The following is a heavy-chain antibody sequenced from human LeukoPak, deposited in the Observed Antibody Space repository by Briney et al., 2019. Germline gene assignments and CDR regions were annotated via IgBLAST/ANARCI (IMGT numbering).Heavy chain of an antibody. CDR3: ARYSGYERHFDY. V-gene: IGHV3-23*01. J-gene: IGHJ4*02. D-gene: IGHD5-12*01. CDR2: ISGSGGST. CDR1: GFTFSSYA. Sequence: PGGSLRLSCAASGFTFSSYAMSWVRQAPGKRLEWVSAISGSGGSTYYADSVKGRFTISRDNSKNTLYLQMNSLRAEDTAVYYCARYSGYERHFDYWGQGTLVTVSS.